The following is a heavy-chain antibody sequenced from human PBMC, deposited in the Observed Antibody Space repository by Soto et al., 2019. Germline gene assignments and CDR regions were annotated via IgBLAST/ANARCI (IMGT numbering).Heavy chain of an antibody. CDR2: ISSSSSYI. V-gene: IGHV3-21*01. Sequence: GGSLRLSCAASGFTFSSYSMNWVRQAPGKGLEWVSSISSSSSYIYYADSVKGRFTISRDNAKNSLYLQMNSLRAEDTAVYYCARDPQDGVVAATPTDGMDVWGQGTTVTVSS. D-gene: IGHD2-15*01. J-gene: IGHJ6*02. CDR1: GFTFSSYS. CDR3: ARDPQDGVVAATPTDGMDV.